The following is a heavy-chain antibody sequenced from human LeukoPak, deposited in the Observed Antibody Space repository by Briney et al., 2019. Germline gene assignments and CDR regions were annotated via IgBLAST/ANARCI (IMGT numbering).Heavy chain of an antibody. Sequence: PGGSLRLSCAASGFTFSSYEMNWVRQAPGKGLEWVSYISSSGSTIYYADSVKGRFTISRDNAKNSLYLQMNSLRTEDTAVYYCARDATVGAYYYYYMDVWGKGTTVTVSS. CDR3: ARDATVGAYYYYYMDV. CDR1: GFTFSSYE. J-gene: IGHJ6*03. D-gene: IGHD1-26*01. CDR2: ISSSGSTI. V-gene: IGHV3-48*03.